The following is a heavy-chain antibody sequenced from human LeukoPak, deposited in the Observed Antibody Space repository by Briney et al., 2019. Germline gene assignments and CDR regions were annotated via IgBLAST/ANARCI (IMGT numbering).Heavy chain of an antibody. Sequence: PSETLSLTCAVYGGAFSGYYWSWIRQPPAKGLEWIGEINHSGSTNYNPSLKSRVTISVDTSKNQFSLKLSSVTAADTAVYYCARGGSSSWRNYFDYWGQGTLVTVSS. V-gene: IGHV4-34*01. CDR1: GGAFSGYY. CDR3: ARGGSSSWRNYFDY. CDR2: INHSGST. D-gene: IGHD6-13*01. J-gene: IGHJ4*02.